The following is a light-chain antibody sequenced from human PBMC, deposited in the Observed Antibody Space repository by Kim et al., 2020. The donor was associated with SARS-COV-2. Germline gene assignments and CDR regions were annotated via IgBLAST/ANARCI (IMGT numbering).Light chain of an antibody. Sequence: SSELTQDPAVSVALGQTVRITCQGDSLRDYYASWYQQKPGQAPLLLIYGRNKRPSGIPDRISGSTSGNTASLTITGAQAEDEGDYYCNSRDSSGNRVVFGGGTQLTVL. CDR1: SLRDYY. CDR2: GRN. J-gene: IGLJ2*01. V-gene: IGLV3-19*01. CDR3: NSRDSSGNRVV.